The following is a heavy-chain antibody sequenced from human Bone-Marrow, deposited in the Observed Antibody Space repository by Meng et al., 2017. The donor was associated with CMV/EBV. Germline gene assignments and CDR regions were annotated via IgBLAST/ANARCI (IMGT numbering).Heavy chain of an antibody. J-gene: IGHJ4*01. CDR2: ISSSSSTI. V-gene: IGHV3-48*04. Sequence: GGSLRLSCAASGFTSSSYSMNWVRQAPGKGLEWVSYISSSSSTIYYADSVKGRFTISSDNAKNSLYLQMNSLRVEDTAVYYCARDKRRIDYWGQGTLVTVSS. CDR1: GFTSSSYS. CDR3: ARDKRRIDY.